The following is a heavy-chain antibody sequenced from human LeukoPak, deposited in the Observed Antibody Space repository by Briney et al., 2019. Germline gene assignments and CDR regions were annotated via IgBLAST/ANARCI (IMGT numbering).Heavy chain of an antibody. Sequence: GESLQISCKGSGYSFTSYWIGWVRQMPGKGLEWMGVIYPGDSDTRYSPSFQGQVTISADKSISTAYLQWSSLKASDTAMYYCASSGYCSGGSCYAGWGYWGQGTLVTVSS. CDR2: IYPGDSDT. CDR1: GYSFTSYW. J-gene: IGHJ4*02. V-gene: IGHV5-51*01. D-gene: IGHD2-15*01. CDR3: ASSGYCSGGSCYAGWGY.